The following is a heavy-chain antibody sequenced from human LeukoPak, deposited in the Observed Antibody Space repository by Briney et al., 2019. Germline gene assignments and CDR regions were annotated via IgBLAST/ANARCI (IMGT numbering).Heavy chain of an antibody. CDR1: GGSISNYY. Sequence: PSETLSLTCTVSGGSISNYYWTWIRQPPGKGLEWIGEINHSGSTNYNPSLKSRVTISVDTSKNQFSLKLSSVTAADTAVYYCASLPPHCSSTSCYYYGMDVWGQGTTVTVSS. D-gene: IGHD2-2*01. CDR3: ASLPPHCSSTSCYYYGMDV. V-gene: IGHV4-34*01. CDR2: INHSGST. J-gene: IGHJ6*02.